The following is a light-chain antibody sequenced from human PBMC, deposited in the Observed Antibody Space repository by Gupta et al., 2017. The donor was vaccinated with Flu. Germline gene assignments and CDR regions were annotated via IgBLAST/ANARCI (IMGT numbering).Light chain of an antibody. CDR3: QSADSSSPYVI. CDR2: QDA. Sequence: SGLPQPPSVSVSPGQTARITCSGDALAKQYGHWYQQKPGQAPILLMFQDAERPSGIPERFSGSSSGATITLTISGVQAEDEADYYCQSADSSSPYVIFGGGTKLTVL. V-gene: IGLV3-25*02. CDR1: ALAKQY. J-gene: IGLJ2*01.